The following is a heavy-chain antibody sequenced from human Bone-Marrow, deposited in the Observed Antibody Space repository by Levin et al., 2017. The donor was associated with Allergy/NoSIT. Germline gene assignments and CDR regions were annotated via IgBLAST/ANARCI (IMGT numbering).Heavy chain of an antibody. V-gene: IGHV4-30-4*01. Sequence: PSETLSLTCSVSGASISSADYYWSWIRQPPGEGLEWIGYIYFYGGTYYNPSLKSRVTISGDTSKNQFSLRLTSVTSADTAVYYCAREGPIRSFGELVDSWGQGTLVTVSS. D-gene: IGHD3-10*01. J-gene: IGHJ5*01. CDR2: IYFYGGT. CDR3: AREGPIRSFGELVDS. CDR1: GASISSADYY.